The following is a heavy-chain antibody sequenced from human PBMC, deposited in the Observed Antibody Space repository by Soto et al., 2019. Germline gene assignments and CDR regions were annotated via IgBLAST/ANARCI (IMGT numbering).Heavy chain of an antibody. V-gene: IGHV4-30-4*01. CDR1: GASINGGDYS. CDR3: VVPYDLLTGYSSDAFDI. CDR2: IYYSGRT. J-gene: IGHJ3*02. D-gene: IGHD3-9*01. Sequence: QVQLQESGPGLVKPSQTLSLTCTVSGASINGGDYSWSWIRQPPGKGLEWIGYIYYSGRTYCNPSLESRVTMSVDTSRNQFSLRLSSVTAADTAVYYCVVPYDLLTGYSSDAFDIWGQGTMVTVSS.